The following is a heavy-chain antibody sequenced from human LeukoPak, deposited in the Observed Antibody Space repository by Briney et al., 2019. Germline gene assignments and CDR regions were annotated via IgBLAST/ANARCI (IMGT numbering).Heavy chain of an antibody. J-gene: IGHJ4*02. CDR1: GYIFTGYY. CDR2: INPNSGGT. D-gene: IGHD5-18*01. CDR3: VREGYVHTAMVKSFDY. V-gene: IGHV1-2*02. Sequence: ASMKVSCKASGYIFTGYYMHWVRQAPGQGLEWMGWINPNSGGTKYAQKFQGRVTMTRDTSISAAYMELSRLRSDDTAVYSCVREGYVHTAMVKSFDYWGQGTLVTVSS.